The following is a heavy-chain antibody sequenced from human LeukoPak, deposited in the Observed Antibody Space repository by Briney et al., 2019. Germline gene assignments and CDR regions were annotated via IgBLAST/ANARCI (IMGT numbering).Heavy chain of an antibody. J-gene: IGHJ4*02. CDR2: ISYNGGST. Sequence: TGGSLRLSCAASVFTFNNYAMHWVRQAPGKGLEYVSAISYNGGSTYYANSVKGRFTISRDNSKNTLYLQMGSLRAEDMAVYYCASLDGTDYWGQGTLVTVSS. V-gene: IGHV3-64*01. CDR3: ASLDGTDY. CDR1: VFTFNNYA.